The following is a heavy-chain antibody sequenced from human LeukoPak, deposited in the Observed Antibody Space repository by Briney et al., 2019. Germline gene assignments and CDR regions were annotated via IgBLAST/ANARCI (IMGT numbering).Heavy chain of an antibody. V-gene: IGHV4-59*01. CDR2: IYYSGST. CDR3: ARGDAFDP. CDR1: GGSFSGYY. J-gene: IGHJ5*02. Sequence: SETLSLTCAVYGGSFSGYYWSWIRQPPGKGLEWIGYIYYSGSTNYNPSLKSRVTISVDTSKNQFSLKLSSVTAADTAVYYCARGDAFDPWGQGTLVTVSS.